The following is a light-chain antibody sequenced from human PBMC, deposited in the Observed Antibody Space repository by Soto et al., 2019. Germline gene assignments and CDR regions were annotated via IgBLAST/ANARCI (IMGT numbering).Light chain of an antibody. CDR1: QSVSSNY. V-gene: IGKV3-20*01. J-gene: IGKJ2*01. CDR2: GAS. CDR3: QQYGGSPYT. Sequence: EIVLTQSPGTLSLSPGGRATLSCRVSQSVSSNYLAWYQQKPGQAPRLLIYGASSRATGIPDRFSGSGSGTDFTLTISRMEPEDFAVYYCQQYGGSPYTFGQGTKLEIK.